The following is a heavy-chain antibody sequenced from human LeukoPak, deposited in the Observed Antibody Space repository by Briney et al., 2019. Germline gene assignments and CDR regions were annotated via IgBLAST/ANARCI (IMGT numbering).Heavy chain of an antibody. V-gene: IGHV3-13*01. CDR1: GFTLGSYD. CDR2: VSSGFNA. D-gene: IGHD5-18*01. Sequence: GGSLRLSCTASGFTLGSYDMNWVRQIPGKGLEWIAAVSSGFNAFFADSVQGRFTVSREDARNSLYLQMNSLRAGDTAVYYCVREARGYHYPYCDYWDQGTLVTVSS. CDR3: VREARGYHYPYCDY. J-gene: IGHJ4*02.